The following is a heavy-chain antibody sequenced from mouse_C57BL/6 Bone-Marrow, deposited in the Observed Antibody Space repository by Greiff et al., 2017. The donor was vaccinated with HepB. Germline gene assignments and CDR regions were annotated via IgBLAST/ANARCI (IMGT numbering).Heavy chain of an antibody. D-gene: IGHD2-1*01. CDR3: ARVGGNYWFAY. Sequence: EVHLVESEGGLVQPGSSMKLSCTASGFTFSDYYMAWVRQVPEKGLEWVANINYDGSSTYYLDSLKSRFIISRDNAKNILYLQMSSLKSEDTATYYCARVGGNYWFAYWGQGTLVTVSA. CDR1: GFTFSDYY. J-gene: IGHJ3*01. V-gene: IGHV5-16*01. CDR2: INYDGSST.